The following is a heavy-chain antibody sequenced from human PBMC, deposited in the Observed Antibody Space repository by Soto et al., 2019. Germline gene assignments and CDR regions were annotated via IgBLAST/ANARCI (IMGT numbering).Heavy chain of an antibody. J-gene: IGHJ6*02. CDR2: INAGNGNT. D-gene: IGHD5-12*01. Sequence: QVQLVQSGAEVKKPGASVKVSCKASGYTFTSYAMHWVRQAPGQRLEWMGWINAGNGNTKYSQKFQGRVTITRDTSASTAYMELSSLRSEDTAVYYCARGCGYSGYCYYYYGMDVWGQGTTVTVSS. CDR1: GYTFTSYA. CDR3: ARGCGYSGYCYYYYGMDV. V-gene: IGHV1-3*01.